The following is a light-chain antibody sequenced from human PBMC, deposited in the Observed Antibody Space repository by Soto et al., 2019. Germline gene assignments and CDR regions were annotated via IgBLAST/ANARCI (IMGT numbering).Light chain of an antibody. Sequence: QSVLTQPRSVSGSPGQSVTISCTGTSSDVGAYNYVSWYQQHPGKAPKIMIYDVSKRPSGVPDRFSGSKSGNTASLTISGLRAEDEADYYCCSYAGRYGVLFGGGTKLTVL. CDR2: DVS. CDR1: SSDVGAYNY. J-gene: IGLJ2*01. CDR3: CSYAGRYGVL. V-gene: IGLV2-11*01.